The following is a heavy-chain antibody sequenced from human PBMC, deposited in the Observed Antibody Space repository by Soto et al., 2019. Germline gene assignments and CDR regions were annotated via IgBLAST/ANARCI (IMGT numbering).Heavy chain of an antibody. V-gene: IGHV4-34*01. CDR2: INHSGST. CDR3: ASEGYYYYYGMDV. J-gene: IGHJ6*02. Sequence: QVQLQQWGAGLLKPSETLSLTCAVYGGSFSGYYWSWIRQPPGKGLEWIEEINHSGSTNYNPSLKSRVTISVDTSKNQFSLKLSSVTAADTAVYYCASEGYYYYYGMDVWGQGTTVTVSS. CDR1: GGSFSGYY.